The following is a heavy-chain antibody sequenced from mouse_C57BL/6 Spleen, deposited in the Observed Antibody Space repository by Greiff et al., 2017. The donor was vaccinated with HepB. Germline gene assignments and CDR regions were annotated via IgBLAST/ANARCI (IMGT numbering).Heavy chain of an antibody. CDR2: IHPNSGST. D-gene: IGHD1-1*01. V-gene: IGHV1-64*01. CDR3: ARWAVVARGDYAMDY. CDR1: GYTFTSYW. Sequence: VQLKQPGAELVKPGASVKLSCKASGYTFTSYWMHWVKQRPGQGLEWIGMIHPNSGSTNYNEKFKSKATLTVDKSSSTAYMQLSSLTSEDSAVYYCARWAVVARGDYAMDYWGQGTSVTVSS. J-gene: IGHJ4*01.